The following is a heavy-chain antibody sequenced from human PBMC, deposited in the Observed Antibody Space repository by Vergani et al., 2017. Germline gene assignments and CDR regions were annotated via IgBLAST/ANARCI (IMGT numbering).Heavy chain of an antibody. D-gene: IGHD6-6*01. J-gene: IGHJ6*03. CDR1: GGTFSSYA. Sequence: QVQLVQSGAEVKKPGASVKVSCKASGGTFSSYAISWVRQAPGQGLEWMGGIIPIFGTANYAQKFQGRVTITADESTSTAYMELSSLRSEDTAVYYCASRYIAALPDYYYYYYMDFWGKATTVTVSS. CDR3: ASRYIAALPDYYYYYYMDF. CDR2: IIPIFGTA. V-gene: IGHV1-69*01.